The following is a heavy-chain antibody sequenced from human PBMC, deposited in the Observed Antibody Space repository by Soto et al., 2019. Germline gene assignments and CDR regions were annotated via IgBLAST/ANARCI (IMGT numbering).Heavy chain of an antibody. J-gene: IGHJ4*02. Sequence: ASVKVSCKVSGYTLTELSMHWVRQAPGKGLEWMGGFDPGDGETIYAQKFQGRVTMTEDTSTDTAYMELSSLRSEDTAVYYCATDLPYYDYIWGSYCWGQGTLVTVSS. V-gene: IGHV1-24*01. CDR3: ATDLPYYDYIWGSYC. CDR1: GYTLTELS. CDR2: FDPGDGET. D-gene: IGHD3-16*01.